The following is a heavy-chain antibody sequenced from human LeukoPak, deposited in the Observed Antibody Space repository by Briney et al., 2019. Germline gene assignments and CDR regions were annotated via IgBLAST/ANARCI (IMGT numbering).Heavy chain of an antibody. CDR3: ARTDYDFWSGHDAFDI. CDR2: IYTSGST. J-gene: IGHJ3*02. CDR1: GGSISSGSYY. V-gene: IGHV4-61*02. Sequence: SETLSLTCTVSGGSISSGSYYWSWIRQPAGKGLEWIGRIYTSGSTNYNPSLKSRVTISVDTSKNQFSLKLSSVTAADTAVYYCARTDYDFWSGHDAFDIWGQGTMVTVSS. D-gene: IGHD3-3*01.